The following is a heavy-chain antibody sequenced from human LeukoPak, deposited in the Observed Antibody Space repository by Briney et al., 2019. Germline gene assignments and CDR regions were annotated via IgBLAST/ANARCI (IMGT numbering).Heavy chain of an antibody. CDR2: IKPDGGEK. V-gene: IGHV3-7*01. Sequence: GGSLRLSCAACGYTFNNYWMNWVRQAPGKGLEWVPNIKPDGGEKNYVDSVKGRFTISRDNAKNSVYLQMNSLRAEDTAVYYCARIGYSSSTGDFWGQGTLVTVSS. CDR1: GYTFNNYW. CDR3: ARIGYSSSTGDF. D-gene: IGHD6-6*01. J-gene: IGHJ4*02.